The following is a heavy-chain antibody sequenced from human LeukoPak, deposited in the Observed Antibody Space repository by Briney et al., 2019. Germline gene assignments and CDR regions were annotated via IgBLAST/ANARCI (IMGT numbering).Heavy chain of an antibody. CDR2: ISSSGSTI. CDR3: ARDPADTAMDY. Sequence: GGSLRVSRAASGFTFSSYEMNWVRQAPGKGLEWVSYISSSGSTIYYADSVKGRFTISRDNAKNSLYLQMNSLRAEDTAVYYCARDPADTAMDYWGQGSLVTVSS. V-gene: IGHV3-48*03. D-gene: IGHD5-18*01. CDR1: GFTFSSYE. J-gene: IGHJ4*02.